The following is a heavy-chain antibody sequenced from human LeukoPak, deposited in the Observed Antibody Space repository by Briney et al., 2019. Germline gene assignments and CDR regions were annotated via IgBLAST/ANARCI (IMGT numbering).Heavy chain of an antibody. D-gene: IGHD6-6*01. J-gene: IGHJ4*02. CDR3: ARDPTLTYSSSKAGEYY. CDR1: GYTFTGYC. V-gene: IGHV1-2*02. Sequence: ASVKVSCKASGYTFTGYCMHWVRQAPGQGLEWMGWINPNSGGTNYAQKFQGRVTMTRDTSISTAYMELSRLRSDDTAVYYCARDPTLTYSSSKAGEYYWGQGTLVTVSS. CDR2: INPNSGGT.